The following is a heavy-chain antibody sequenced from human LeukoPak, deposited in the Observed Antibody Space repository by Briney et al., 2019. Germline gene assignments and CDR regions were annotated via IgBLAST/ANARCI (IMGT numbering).Heavy chain of an antibody. CDR1: GGSFSGYY. Sequence: SETLSLTRAVYGGSFSGYYWSWIRQPPGKGLEWIGEINHSGSTNYNPSLKSRVTISVDTSKNQFSLKLSSVTAADTAVYYCARYSSSWYRYNWFDPWGQGTLVTVSS. V-gene: IGHV4-34*01. CDR2: INHSGST. D-gene: IGHD6-13*01. J-gene: IGHJ5*02. CDR3: ARYSSSWYRYNWFDP.